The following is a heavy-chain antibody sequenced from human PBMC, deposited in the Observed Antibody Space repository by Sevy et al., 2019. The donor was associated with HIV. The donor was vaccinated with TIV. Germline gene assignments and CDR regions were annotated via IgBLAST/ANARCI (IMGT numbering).Heavy chain of an antibody. Sequence: GGSLRLSCAASGFNFSNYAMHWVRQAPGKGLEWVALIWYDGSNKNYADSNSMKGRFTISRDNSKNTLYLQMNNLRAEDTAVYYCARESREFRFDPWGQGTLVTASS. CDR2: IWYDGSNK. V-gene: IGHV3-33*01. CDR1: GFNFSNYA. CDR3: ARESREFRFDP. J-gene: IGHJ5*02.